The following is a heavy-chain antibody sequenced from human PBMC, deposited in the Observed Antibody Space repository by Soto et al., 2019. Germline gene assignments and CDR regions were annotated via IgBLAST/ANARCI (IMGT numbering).Heavy chain of an antibody. CDR1: GGSISSYY. CDR2: IYYSGST. V-gene: IGHV4-59*08. CDR3: ARLRSDGGDWFDP. J-gene: IGHJ5*02. D-gene: IGHD3-10*01. Sequence: SETLSLTCTVSGGSISSYYWSWIRQPPGKGLEWIGYIYYSGSTNYNPSLKSRVTISVDTSKNQFSLKLSSVTAADTAVYYCARLRSDGGDWFDPWGQGTLVTVSS.